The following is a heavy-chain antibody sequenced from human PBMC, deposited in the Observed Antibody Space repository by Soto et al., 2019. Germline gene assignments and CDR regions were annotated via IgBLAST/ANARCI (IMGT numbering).Heavy chain of an antibody. D-gene: IGHD4-17*01. V-gene: IGHV1-18*01. CDR3: AREGAYGDSDY. CDR1: GYPFGDYG. CDR2: ISGDNGNA. Sequence: QVQLMQSGPEVKKPGASVKVSCKASGYPFGDYGISWVRQAPGQGLEWVGWISGDNGNANYAQNLQDRVIMTIETSTNTAYMELRKLKSDVTAVYFRAREGAYGDSDYWGQGTLVTVSS. J-gene: IGHJ4*02.